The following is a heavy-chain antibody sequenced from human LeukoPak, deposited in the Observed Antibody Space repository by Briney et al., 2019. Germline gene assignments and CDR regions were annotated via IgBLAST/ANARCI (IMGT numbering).Heavy chain of an antibody. J-gene: IGHJ5*02. CDR2: INPNSGGT. V-gene: IGHV1-2*02. CDR3: ARDGLTSGSYSWFDP. D-gene: IGHD1-26*01. Sequence: GASVKVSCKASGYTFTGYYMHWVRQAPGQGLEWMGWINPNSGGTNYAQKFQGRVTMTRDTSISTAYMELSRLRSDDTAVYYCARDGLTSGSYSWFDPWGQGTLVTVSS. CDR1: GYTFTGYY.